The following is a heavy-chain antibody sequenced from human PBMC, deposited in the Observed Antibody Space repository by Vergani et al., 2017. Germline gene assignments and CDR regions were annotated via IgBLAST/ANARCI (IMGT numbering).Heavy chain of an antibody. Sequence: EVHLLESGGGQVEAGGSLRLSCVASGFTFSNSAMSWVRQTSGKGLEWVSAISGHGDRTYYADSVKGRFTISRDNSKNTVYRQMNSLKAEDRATYYCAREERSNTSPFVGDWGQGTLVTV. J-gene: IGHJ4*02. CDR1: GFTFSNSA. CDR2: ISGHGDRT. CDR3: AREERSNTSPFVGD. V-gene: IGHV3-23*01. D-gene: IGHD2/OR15-2a*01.